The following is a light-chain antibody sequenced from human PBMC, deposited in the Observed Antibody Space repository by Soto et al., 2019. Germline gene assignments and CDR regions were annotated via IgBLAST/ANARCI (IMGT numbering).Light chain of an antibody. V-gene: IGKV1-17*01. CDR1: QDIRNE. J-gene: IGKJ4*02. CDR2: AAS. CDR3: LQHNNYPPLT. Sequence: DIQMTQSPSSLSASVGARVTITCRASQDIRNELGWYQQKPGKAPKRLIYAASSLQSGVPSRFSGSGSGTEFTLTISSLQPEDSATYYCLQHNNYPPLTFGGGTKVEI.